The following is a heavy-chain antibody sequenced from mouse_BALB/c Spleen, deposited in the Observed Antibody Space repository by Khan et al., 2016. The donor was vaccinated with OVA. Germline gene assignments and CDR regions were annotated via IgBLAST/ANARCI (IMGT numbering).Heavy chain of an antibody. CDR3: ARTHER. Sequence: VQLQQSGAELARPGASVKMSCKASGYTFTSYTMHWVKQRLGQGLEWIGYINPSSGYTKYNQKFKDKDTLTADKSSSTAYMQLSSLTSEDSAVYYCARTHERWGQGTTLTVSS. CDR2: INPSSGYT. CDR1: GYTFTSYT. V-gene: IGHV1-4*01. J-gene: IGHJ2*01.